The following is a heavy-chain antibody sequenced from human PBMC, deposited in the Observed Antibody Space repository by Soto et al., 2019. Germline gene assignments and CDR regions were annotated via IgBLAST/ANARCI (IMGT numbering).Heavy chain of an antibody. CDR3: ARDQIAVAGKYYYGMDV. J-gene: IGHJ6*02. CDR1: GYTFTSYY. CDR2: INPSGGST. Sequence: ASVKVSCKASGYTFTSYYMHWVRQAPGQGLEWMGIINPSGGSTSYAQKFQGRVTMTRDTSTSTVYMELSSLRSEDTAVYYCARDQIAVAGKYYYGMDVWXQXTTVTVSS. V-gene: IGHV1-46*03. D-gene: IGHD6-19*01.